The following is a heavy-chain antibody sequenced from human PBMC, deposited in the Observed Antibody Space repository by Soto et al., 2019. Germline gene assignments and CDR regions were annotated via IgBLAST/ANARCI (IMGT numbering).Heavy chain of an antibody. V-gene: IGHV4-59*08. CDR2: IYYSGST. Sequence: QVQLKESGPGLVKPSETLSLTCTVSGGSISSYYWSWIRQPPGKGLEWTGYIYYSGSTNYNPSLKSRVTISVDTSKNQFSLKLSSVTAADTAVYYCARQNGDYGYVLYPYWYFDLWGRGTLVTVSS. J-gene: IGHJ2*01. CDR1: GGSISSYY. D-gene: IGHD2-21*02. CDR3: ARQNGDYGYVLYPYWYFDL.